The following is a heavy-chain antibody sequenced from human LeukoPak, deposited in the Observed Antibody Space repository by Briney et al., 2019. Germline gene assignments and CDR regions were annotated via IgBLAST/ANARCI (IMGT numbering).Heavy chain of an antibody. CDR2: ISGSGGST. J-gene: IGHJ4*02. CDR1: GFTFSSYA. V-gene: IGHV3-23*01. D-gene: IGHD1-1*01. CDR3: AKDPLERSDHFDY. Sequence: GGSLRLSCAASGFTFSSYAMSWVRHAPGKGLEWVSAISGSGGSTYYADSVKGRFTISRDNSKNTLYLQMNSLRAEDTAVYYCAKDPLERSDHFDYWGQGTLVTVSS.